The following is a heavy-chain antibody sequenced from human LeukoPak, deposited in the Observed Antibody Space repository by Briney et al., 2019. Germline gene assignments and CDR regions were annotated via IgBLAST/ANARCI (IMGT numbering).Heavy chain of an antibody. Sequence: GASVKVSCKASGGTFSSYAISWVRQAPGQGLEWMGGIIPIFGTANYAQKFQGRVTITADESTSTAYMELSSLRSEDTAVYYCARVTTPYYYYYYMDVWGKGTTVTVSS. V-gene: IGHV1-69*13. J-gene: IGHJ6*03. CDR1: GGTFSSYA. CDR2: IIPIFGTA. CDR3: ARVTTPYYYYYYMDV. D-gene: IGHD1-1*01.